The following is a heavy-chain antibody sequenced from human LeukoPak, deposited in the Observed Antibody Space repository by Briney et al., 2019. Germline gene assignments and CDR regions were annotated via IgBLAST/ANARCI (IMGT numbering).Heavy chain of an antibody. CDR1: SGSFSGFY. Sequence: PSETLSLTCAVYSGSFSGFYWSWIRRPPGKGLEWIGEINHSGSTNYNPSLKSRVTISVDTSKNQFSLKLSSVTAADTAVYYCARHQGVVDLWGRGSLVTVSS. V-gene: IGHV4-34*01. CDR3: ARHQGVVDL. D-gene: IGHD3-3*01. J-gene: IGHJ2*01. CDR2: INHSGST.